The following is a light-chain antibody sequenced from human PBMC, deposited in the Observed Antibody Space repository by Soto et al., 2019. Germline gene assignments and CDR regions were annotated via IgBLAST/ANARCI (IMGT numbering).Light chain of an antibody. CDR3: QQYNNWPPWT. Sequence: EVVMTQSPATLSASPGERATLSCRASQSVSSNLAWYQQKPGQAPRLLIYGASTRATGIPARFSGSGSGTEFTLTISSLQSEDFAVYYWQQYNNWPPWTFGQGTKVEIK. CDR2: GAS. J-gene: IGKJ1*01. V-gene: IGKV3-15*01. CDR1: QSVSSN.